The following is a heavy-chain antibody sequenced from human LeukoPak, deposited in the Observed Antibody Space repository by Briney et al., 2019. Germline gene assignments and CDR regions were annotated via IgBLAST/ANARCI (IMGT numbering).Heavy chain of an antibody. D-gene: IGHD6-19*01. Sequence: GGSLRLSCAASGFTFSSYAMSWVRQAPGKGLGWVSAVSGSGGSTYYADSVKGRFTISRDNSKNTLYLQMNSLRAEDTAVYYCAKDQGTGGISSGWYILGLDYFDYWGQGTLVTVSS. J-gene: IGHJ4*02. V-gene: IGHV3-23*01. CDR1: GFTFSSYA. CDR2: VSGSGGST. CDR3: AKDQGTGGISSGWYILGLDYFDY.